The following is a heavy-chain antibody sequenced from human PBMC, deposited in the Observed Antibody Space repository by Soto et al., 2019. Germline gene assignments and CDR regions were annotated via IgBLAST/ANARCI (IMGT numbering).Heavy chain of an antibody. CDR2: IKGDGSEK. CDR3: AAGFPPDF. CDR1: GFTFSISS. Sequence: EVHLVESGGGLVQPGGSLTLSCAASGFTFSISSMNWVRQAPGKGLEWVANIKGDGSEKYYVDSVKGRFTISRDNAKNSLYLQMNSLRAEDTAVYYCAAGFPPDFWGQGTLVTVSS. D-gene: IGHD2-21*01. J-gene: IGHJ4*02. V-gene: IGHV3-7*01.